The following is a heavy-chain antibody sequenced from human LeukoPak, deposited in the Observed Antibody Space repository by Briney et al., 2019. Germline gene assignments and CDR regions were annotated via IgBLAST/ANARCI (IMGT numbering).Heavy chain of an antibody. CDR1: GFTFSRYW. CDR2: IKRDGSEK. CDR3: ARDASYYDSSGYYDAFDI. Sequence: GGSLRLSCTASGFTFSRYWMIWVRQAPGKGLEWVTNIKRDGSEKYYVDSVKGRFTISRDNAKNSLFLQMNGLRVEDTAVYYCARDASYYDSSGYYDAFDIWGQGTMVTVSS. D-gene: IGHD3-22*01. V-gene: IGHV3-7*01. J-gene: IGHJ3*02.